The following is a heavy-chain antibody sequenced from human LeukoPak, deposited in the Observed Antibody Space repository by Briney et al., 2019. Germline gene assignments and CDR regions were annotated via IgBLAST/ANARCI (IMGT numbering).Heavy chain of an antibody. CDR2: ITPSSGGT. V-gene: IGHV1-2*02. CDR3: ARDGSHYSGSYY. CDR1: GYTLTDYY. D-gene: IGHD1-26*01. J-gene: IGHJ4*02. Sequence: GASVKVSCKASGYTLTDYYIHWVRQAPGQGLEWMGWITPSSGGTIYAQTFQGRVTMTRDMSTSTVYMELSSRRSEDTAVYYCARDGSHYSGSYYWGQGTLVTVSS.